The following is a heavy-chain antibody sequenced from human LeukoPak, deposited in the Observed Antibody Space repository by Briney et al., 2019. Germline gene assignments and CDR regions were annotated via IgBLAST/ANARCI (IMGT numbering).Heavy chain of an antibody. CDR2: IYYSGST. Sequence: SETLSLTSTVSGGSISSGGYYWSWIRQHPGKGLEWIGYIYYSGSTYYNPSLKSRVTISVDTSKNQFSLKLSSVTAADTAVYYCARDRRYCSGGSCYKGWFDPWGQGTLVTVSS. V-gene: IGHV4-31*03. CDR3: ARDRRYCSGGSCYKGWFDP. CDR1: GGSISSGGYY. D-gene: IGHD2-15*01. J-gene: IGHJ5*02.